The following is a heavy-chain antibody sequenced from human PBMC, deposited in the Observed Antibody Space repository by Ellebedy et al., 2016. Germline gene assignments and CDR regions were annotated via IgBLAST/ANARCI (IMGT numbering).Heavy chain of an antibody. CDR3: ASNPYGSLSWFDP. CDR2: VYYSGSS. D-gene: IGHD3-10*01. CDR1: GDSLRNNNYY. Sequence: SETLSLXCTVSGDSLRNNNYYWGWIRHPPGKNLEWVGSVYYSGSSYSNPSLKSRVTISIDTSKNQFSLNLTSVTAADTAVYYCASNPYGSLSWFDPWGPGTQVTVSS. J-gene: IGHJ5*02. V-gene: IGHV4-39*07.